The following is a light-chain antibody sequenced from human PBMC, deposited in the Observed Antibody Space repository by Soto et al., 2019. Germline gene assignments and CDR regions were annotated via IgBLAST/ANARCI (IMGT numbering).Light chain of an antibody. CDR2: GAS. J-gene: IGKJ5*01. CDR1: QSVSSSY. CDR3: EQYGSSIT. Sequence: EIVLTQSPGTLSLSPGERATLSCRASQSVSSSYLAWYQQKPGQAPRLLIYGASSRATGSPARFSGSGSGTDFALTISRLEPEDFAVYYCEQYGSSITFGQGTRLEIK. V-gene: IGKV3-20*01.